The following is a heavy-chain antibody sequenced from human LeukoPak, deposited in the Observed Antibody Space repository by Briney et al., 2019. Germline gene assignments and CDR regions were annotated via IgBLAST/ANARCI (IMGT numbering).Heavy chain of an antibody. J-gene: IGHJ4*02. CDR2: INPNSGGT. CDR3: ARGEVGSSSKLSFDY. V-gene: IGHV1-2*02. D-gene: IGHD6-6*01. CDR1: GYTFTRHY. Sequence: ASVKVSCKSSGYTFTRHYLHWVRQAPGQGLEWMGWINPNSGGTNYAQKFQGRVTMTRDTSISTAYMELSRLRSDDTAVYYCARGEVGSSSKLSFDYWGQGTLVTVSS.